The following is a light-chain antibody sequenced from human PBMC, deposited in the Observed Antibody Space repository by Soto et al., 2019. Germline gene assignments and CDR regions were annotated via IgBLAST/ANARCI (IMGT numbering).Light chain of an antibody. CDR2: AAS. V-gene: IGKV1-39*01. J-gene: IGKJ2*01. CDR1: QSIRRY. CDR3: QQPYSTPPT. Sequence: DIQMTQSPSSLSASVGDRVTITCRASQSIRRYLNWYQQKPWKVPKLLIYAASSLQSGVPSRFSGSGAGTDFTLTISSLQPEDFATYYCQQPYSTPPTFGQGTKLEIK.